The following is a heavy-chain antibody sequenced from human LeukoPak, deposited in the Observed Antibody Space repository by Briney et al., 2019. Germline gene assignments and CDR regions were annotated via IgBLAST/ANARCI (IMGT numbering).Heavy chain of an antibody. CDR2: ISSSGSTI. CDR1: GFTFSSYE. CDR3: AREAIAAAVTYYYYYYGMDV. D-gene: IGHD6-13*01. V-gene: IGHV3-48*03. J-gene: IGHJ6*02. Sequence: GGSLRLSCAASGFTFSSYEMNWVRQAPGKGLEWVSYISSSGSTIYYADSVEGRFTISRDNAKNSLYLQMNSLRAEDTAVYYCAREAIAAAVTYYYYYYGMDVWGQGTTVTVSS.